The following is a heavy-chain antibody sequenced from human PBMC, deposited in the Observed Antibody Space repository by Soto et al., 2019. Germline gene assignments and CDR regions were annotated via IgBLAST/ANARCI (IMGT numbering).Heavy chain of an antibody. CDR2: MGGAGAR. CDR3: TRAAFGDGMDL. CDR1: GFTYNSYD. Sequence: PGGSLRLSCAAFGFTYNSYDMHWVRQVTGKSPEWVASMGGAGAREYAGSVKGRFIISRDNAKNSLFLQMHSLRAGDTAVYYCTRAAFGDGMDLWGQGTPVTVSS. J-gene: IGHJ6*02. D-gene: IGHD3-10*01. V-gene: IGHV3-13*01.